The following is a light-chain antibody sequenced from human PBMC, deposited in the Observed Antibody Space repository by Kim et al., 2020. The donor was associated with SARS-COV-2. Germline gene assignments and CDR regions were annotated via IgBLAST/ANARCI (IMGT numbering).Light chain of an antibody. V-gene: IGKV3-20*01. Sequence: EIVLTQSPGTLSLSPGERATLSCRASQTVSSNYSAWYQQKPGQAPRLLIYGASSRATGIPDRFSGNGSGTDFALTISRLEPEDFAVYYCQQYDSSPLTFGGGTKVDIK. J-gene: IGKJ4*01. CDR3: QQYDSSPLT. CDR2: GAS. CDR1: QTVSSNY.